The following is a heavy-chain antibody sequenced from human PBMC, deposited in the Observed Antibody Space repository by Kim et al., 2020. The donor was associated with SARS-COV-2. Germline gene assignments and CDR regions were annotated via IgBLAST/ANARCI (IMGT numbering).Heavy chain of an antibody. J-gene: IGHJ4*02. CDR1: GGSISSSSYY. CDR2: FYHSGST. Sequence: SETLSLTCSVSGGSISSSSYYWGWIRQPPGKGLEWIGSFYHSGSTYYNPSLKSRVTISVDTSKNHFSLKLSSVTAADTAVYYCARQYGTYYFDYWGQGTL. D-gene: IGHD1-26*01. V-gene: IGHV4-39*01. CDR3: ARQYGTYYFDY.